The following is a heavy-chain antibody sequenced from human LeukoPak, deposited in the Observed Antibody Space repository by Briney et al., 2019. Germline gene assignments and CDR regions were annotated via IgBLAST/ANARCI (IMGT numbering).Heavy chain of an antibody. D-gene: IGHD3-9*01. V-gene: IGHV1-18*01. CDR3: ARDQALRYFDWLGGYYYYYMDV. CDR1: GYTFTSYG. J-gene: IGHJ6*03. Sequence: GASVKVSCKASGYTFTSYGISWVRQAPGQGLEWMGWISAYNGNTNYAQKLQGRVTMTTDTSTSTAYMELRSLRSDDTAVYYCARDQALRYFDWLGGYYYYYMDVWGKGTTVTVSS. CDR2: ISAYNGNT.